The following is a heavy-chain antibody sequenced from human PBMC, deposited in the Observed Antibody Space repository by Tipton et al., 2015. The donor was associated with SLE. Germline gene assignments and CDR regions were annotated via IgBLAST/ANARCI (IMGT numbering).Heavy chain of an antibody. CDR3: ARIGQWLIQGYFDL. D-gene: IGHD6-19*01. J-gene: IGHJ2*01. Sequence: TLSLTCTVSGGSISSSSYYWGWIRQPPGKGLEWIGSIYYSGSTYYNPSLKSRVSISVDTSKNHFSLKLSSVTAADTAVYYCARIGQWLIQGYFDLWGRGTLVTVSS. CDR2: IYYSGST. CDR1: GGSISSSSYY. V-gene: IGHV4-39*01.